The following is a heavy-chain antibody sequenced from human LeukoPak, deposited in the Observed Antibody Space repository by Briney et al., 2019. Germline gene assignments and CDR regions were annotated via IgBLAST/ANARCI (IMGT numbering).Heavy chain of an antibody. CDR3: AKRHSSGRYYFDY. CDR1: GFTVSSNY. V-gene: IGHV3-66*04. D-gene: IGHD6-19*01. J-gene: IGHJ4*02. Sequence: GGSLRLSCAASGFTVSSNYMSWVRQAPGKGLEWVSVIYSGGSTYYADSVKGRFTISRDNSKNTLYLQMNSLRAEDTAVYYCAKRHSSGRYYFDYWGQGTLVTVSS. CDR2: IYSGGST.